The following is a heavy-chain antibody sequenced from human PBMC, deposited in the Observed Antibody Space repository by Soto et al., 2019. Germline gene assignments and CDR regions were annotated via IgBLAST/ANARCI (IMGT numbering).Heavy chain of an antibody. CDR2: IHHSGNT. CDR3: ARRIEMTTMKTGMDV. V-gene: IGHV4-38-2*01. Sequence: PSETLSLTCDVSGYSITSGHYWGWIRQPPGKGLEWIGIIHHSGNTYYNPSLKSRVTISIDTSRNRFSLKLISVTAADTAVYYCARRIEMTTMKTGMDVWGQGTTVTVSS. J-gene: IGHJ6*02. CDR1: GYSITSGHY.